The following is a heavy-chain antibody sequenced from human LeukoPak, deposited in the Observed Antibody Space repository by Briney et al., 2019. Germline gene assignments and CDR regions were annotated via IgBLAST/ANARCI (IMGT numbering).Heavy chain of an antibody. J-gene: IGHJ4*02. CDR3: AKADFWSGSTPGY. CDR2: ISGSGGST. V-gene: IGHV3-23*01. Sequence: GGSLRLSCAASGFTFSSYAMSWVRQAPGKGLEWVSAISGSGGSTYYADSVKGRFTIPRDNSKNTLYLQMNSLRAEDTAVYYCAKADFWSGSTPGYWGQGTLVTVSS. CDR1: GFTFSSYA. D-gene: IGHD3-3*01.